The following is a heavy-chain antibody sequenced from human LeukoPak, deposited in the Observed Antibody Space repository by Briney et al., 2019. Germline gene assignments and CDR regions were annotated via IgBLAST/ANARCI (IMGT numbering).Heavy chain of an antibody. CDR2: IYYSGST. Sequence: SETLSLTCTVSGGSITTYYWSWIRPPPGKALECIGYIYYSGSTNYNPPLKSRVTISIDTSKNQFSLKLSSVTAADTAVYYCARVPPLPRPYTGYDYYFDYWGQGTLVIVSS. D-gene: IGHD5-12*01. J-gene: IGHJ4*02. V-gene: IGHV4-59*01. CDR1: GGSITTYY. CDR3: ARVPPLPRPYTGYDYYFDY.